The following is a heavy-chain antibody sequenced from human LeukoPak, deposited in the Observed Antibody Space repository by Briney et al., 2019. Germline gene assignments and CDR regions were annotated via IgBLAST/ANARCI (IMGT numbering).Heavy chain of an antibody. CDR3: AVVRGVILVY. CDR1: GFTFSSYE. J-gene: IGHJ4*02. V-gene: IGHV3-48*03. Sequence: GGSLRLSCAASGFTFSSYEMNWVRQAPGKGLEWVSYISSSGSTIYYADSVKGRFTISRDNAKNSLYLQMNSLRAEDTAVYYCAVVRGVILVYWGQRTLVTVSS. D-gene: IGHD3-10*01. CDR2: ISSSGSTI.